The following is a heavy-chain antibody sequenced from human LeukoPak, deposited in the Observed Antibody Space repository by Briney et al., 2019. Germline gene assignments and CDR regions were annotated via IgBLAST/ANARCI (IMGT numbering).Heavy chain of an antibody. D-gene: IGHD3-9*01. CDR3: ARDGGYDILTGYRYSIFDY. CDR2: IYTSGST. CDR1: RGSISSYF. V-gene: IGHV4-4*07. J-gene: IGHJ4*02. Sequence: SETLSLTCTVSRGSISSYFWSWIRQPAGKGLEWIGRIYTSGSTNYNPSLKSRVTISVDTSKNQFSLKLSSVTAADTAVYYCARDGGYDILTGYRYSIFDYWGQGTLVTVSS.